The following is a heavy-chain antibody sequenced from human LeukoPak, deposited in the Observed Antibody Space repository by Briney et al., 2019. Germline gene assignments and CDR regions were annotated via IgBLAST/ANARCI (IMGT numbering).Heavy chain of an antibody. V-gene: IGHV4-59*01. CDR2: LYYSGST. D-gene: IGHD3-10*01. CDR3: ARGGSGISNAFDI. J-gene: IGHJ3*02. Sequence: SSETLSLTCTVSGGSISSYYWSWIRQPPGKGLEWIGYLYYSGSTNSNPSLKSRVTMSVDTSKNQFSLKLRSVTAADTAVYYCARGGSGISNAFDIWGQGTMVTVSS. CDR1: GGSISSYY.